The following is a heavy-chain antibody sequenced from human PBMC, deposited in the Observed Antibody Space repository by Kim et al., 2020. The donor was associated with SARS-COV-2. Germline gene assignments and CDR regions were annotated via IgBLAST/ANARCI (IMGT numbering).Heavy chain of an antibody. CDR2: ISYDGSNK. CDR1: GFTFSSYA. V-gene: IGHV3-30*04. Sequence: GGSLRLSCAASGFTFSSYAMHWVRQAPGKGLEWVAVISYDGSNKYYADSVKGRFTISRDNSKNTLYLQMNSLRAEDTAVYYCARDWANYYDSSGPFDYWGQGTLVTVSS. J-gene: IGHJ4*02. D-gene: IGHD3-22*01. CDR3: ARDWANYYDSSGPFDY.